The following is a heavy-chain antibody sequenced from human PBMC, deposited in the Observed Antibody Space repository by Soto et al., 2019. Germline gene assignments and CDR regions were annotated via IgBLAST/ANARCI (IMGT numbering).Heavy chain of an antibody. V-gene: IGHV1-69*12. CDR1: GGTFSNYA. CDR3: ASQLTGDSYYYGMDV. CDR2: LIPIFGTP. D-gene: IGHD7-27*01. Sequence: QVQLVQSGAEVKKPGSSVKVSYKASGGTFSNYAISWVRQAPGQGLEWMGGLIPIFGTPDYAQKFQGRVTITADGSTSTAYMELSSLRSEDTAVYYCASQLTGDSYYYGMDVWGQGTTVTVSS. J-gene: IGHJ6*02.